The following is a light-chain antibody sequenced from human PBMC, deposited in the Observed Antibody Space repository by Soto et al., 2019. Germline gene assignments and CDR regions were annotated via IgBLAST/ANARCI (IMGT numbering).Light chain of an antibody. Sequence: DIQMTQSPSTLSASVGDRVTITCRASQSISSGLAWYQQKPGKVPKLLIYDVSSLASGVPSRFSGSGSGTEFTLPISTLPPDDFATNDCQQNNSYPWTFGQGTKVVIK. J-gene: IGKJ1*01. CDR3: QQNNSYPWT. CDR2: DVS. CDR1: QSISSG. V-gene: IGKV1-5*01.